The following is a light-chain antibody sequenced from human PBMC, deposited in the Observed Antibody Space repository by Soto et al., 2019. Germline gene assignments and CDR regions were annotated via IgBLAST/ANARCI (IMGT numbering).Light chain of an antibody. Sequence: EVVRSMSRGTLSVSQGKRATLSCRASQSIRSNLAWYQQQPGQTPRLLIYVASTRATGIPARFTGSGSGTDFTLTISSLQSEDCAIYYCQQYNNWPLTFGGGTKVDIK. V-gene: IGKV3-15*01. CDR2: VAS. CDR1: QSIRSN. J-gene: IGKJ4*01. CDR3: QQYNNWPLT.